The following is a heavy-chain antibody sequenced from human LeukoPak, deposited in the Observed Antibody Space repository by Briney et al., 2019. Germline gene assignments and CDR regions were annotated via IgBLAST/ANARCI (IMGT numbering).Heavy chain of an antibody. D-gene: IGHD5-24*01. J-gene: IGHJ4*02. Sequence: PGGSLRLSCGASGFTFNNYIMNWVRQAPGKGLEWVSSISSSSSYIYYADSVKGRFTISRDNAKNSLYLQMNSLRAEDTAVYYCARDGYNLFDYWGQGTLVTVSS. V-gene: IGHV3-21*01. CDR1: GFTFNNYI. CDR2: ISSSSSYI. CDR3: ARDGYNLFDY.